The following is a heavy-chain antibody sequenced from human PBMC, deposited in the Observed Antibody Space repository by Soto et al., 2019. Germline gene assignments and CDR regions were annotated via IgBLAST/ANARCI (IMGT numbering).Heavy chain of an antibody. CDR2: MNPNSGNT. Sequence: QVQLVQSGAEVKKPGASVKVSCKASGYTFTSYAINWVRQATGQGLERMGWMNPNSGNTGYAQKFQGRVTMTRNTSIRAAYMELSSLRSEDTAVYYCAREAPKGPGYYYMDVWGKGTTVTVSS. V-gene: IGHV1-8*01. CDR3: AREAPKGPGYYYMDV. D-gene: IGHD3-10*01. CDR1: GYTFTSYA. J-gene: IGHJ6*03.